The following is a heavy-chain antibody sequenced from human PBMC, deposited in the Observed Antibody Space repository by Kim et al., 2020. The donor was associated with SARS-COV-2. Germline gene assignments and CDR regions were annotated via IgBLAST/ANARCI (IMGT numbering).Heavy chain of an antibody. CDR3: ARHGTTRRGQWLPHFDL. CDR2: IYYSGST. J-gene: IGHJ2*01. D-gene: IGHD6-19*01. Sequence: SETLSLTCTVSGGSISNYYWSWIRQPPGKGLEWIGYIYYSGSTNYNPSLKSRVTISVDTSKNQFSLKLSSVTAADTAVYYCARHGTTRRGQWLPHFDLWGRGTLVNVSS. V-gene: IGHV4-59*08. CDR1: GGSISNYY.